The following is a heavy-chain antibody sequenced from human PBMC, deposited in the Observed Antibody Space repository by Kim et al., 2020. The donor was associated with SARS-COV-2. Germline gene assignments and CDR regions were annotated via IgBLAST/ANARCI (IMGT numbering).Heavy chain of an antibody. CDR1: GGSISSYY. J-gene: IGHJ5*02. D-gene: IGHD6-13*01. CDR2: IYYSGST. V-gene: IGHV4-59*08. Sequence: SETLSLTCTVSGGSISSYYWSWIRQPPGKGLEWIGYIYYSGSTNYNPSLKSRVTISVDTSKNQFSLKLSSVTAADTAVYYCARLSPRAGSPVFWFDPWGQGTLVSVSS. CDR3: ARLSPRAGSPVFWFDP.